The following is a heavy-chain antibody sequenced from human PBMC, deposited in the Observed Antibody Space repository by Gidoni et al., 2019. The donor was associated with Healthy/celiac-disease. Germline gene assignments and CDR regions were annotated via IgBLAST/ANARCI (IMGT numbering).Heavy chain of an antibody. V-gene: IGHV4-34*01. CDR2: INHSGST. Sequence: QVQLQQWGAGLLKPSETLSLTCAVYGGSFSGYYWSWIRQPPGKGLEWIGEINHSGSTNYNPSLKSRVTISVDTSKNQFSLKLSSVTAADTAVYYCARGGGSGSYPGSEYFQHWGQGTLVTVSS. CDR3: ARGGGSGSYPGSEYFQH. J-gene: IGHJ1*01. CDR1: GGSFSGYY. D-gene: IGHD3-10*01.